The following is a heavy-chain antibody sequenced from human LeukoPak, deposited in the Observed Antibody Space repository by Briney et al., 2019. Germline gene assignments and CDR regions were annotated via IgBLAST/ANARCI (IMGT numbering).Heavy chain of an antibody. CDR3: ARVVGADSGYDEGYFDY. CDR2: IIPILGIA. J-gene: IGHJ4*02. CDR1: GGTFSSYA. Sequence: ASVKVSCKASGGTFSSYAISWVRQAPGQGLEWMGRIIPILGIANYAQKFQGRATITADKSTSTAYMELSSLRSEDTAVYYCARVVGADSGYDEGYFDYWGQGTLVTVSS. D-gene: IGHD5-12*01. V-gene: IGHV1-69*04.